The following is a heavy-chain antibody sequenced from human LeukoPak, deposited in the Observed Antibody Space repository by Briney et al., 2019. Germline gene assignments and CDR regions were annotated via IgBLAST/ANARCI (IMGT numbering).Heavy chain of an antibody. CDR1: GGSFSGYY. CDR3: AREPECRSSWYGIYYYYYMDV. CDR2: INHSGST. J-gene: IGHJ6*03. Sequence: PSETLSLTCAVYGGSFSGYYWSWIRQPPGKGLEWIGEINHSGSTNYNPSLKSRVTISVDTSKNQFSLKLSSVTAADTAVYYCAREPECRSSWYGIYYYYYMDVWGKGTSVSVSS. V-gene: IGHV4-34*01. D-gene: IGHD6-13*01.